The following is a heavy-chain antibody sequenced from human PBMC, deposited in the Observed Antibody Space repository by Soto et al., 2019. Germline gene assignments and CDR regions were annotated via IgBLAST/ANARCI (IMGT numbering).Heavy chain of an antibody. CDR2: ISWNSGSI. D-gene: IGHD4-17*01. J-gene: IGHJ1*01. CDR1: GFTFDDYA. Sequence: EVQLVESGGGLAQPGRSLRLSCAASGFTFDDYAMHWVRQAPGKGLEWVSGISWNSGSIGYADSVKGRFTISRDNAKNSLYLQMNSLRAEDTALYYCAKDSQSVTTGYFQHWGQGTLVTVSS. CDR3: AKDSQSVTTGYFQH. V-gene: IGHV3-9*01.